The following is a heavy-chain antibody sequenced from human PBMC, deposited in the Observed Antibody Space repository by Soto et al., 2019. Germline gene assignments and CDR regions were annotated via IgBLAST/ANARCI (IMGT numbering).Heavy chain of an antibody. J-gene: IGHJ5*02. D-gene: IGHD6-19*01. V-gene: IGHV3-21*04. CDR3: ARCTVDIIVTSGWCHYLDP. Sequence: PSETLSLTCTVSGGSISSSSYYWGWIRQPPGKGLEWVSSISSSSSYIYYADSVKGRFTISRDNAKNSLYLQMNSLRAEDTAIYFCARCTVDIIVTSGWCHYLDPWGQGTLVTVS. CDR2: ISSSSSYI. CDR1: GGSISSSS.